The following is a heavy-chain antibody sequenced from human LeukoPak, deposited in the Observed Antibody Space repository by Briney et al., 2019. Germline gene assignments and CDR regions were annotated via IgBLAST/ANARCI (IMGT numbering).Heavy chain of an antibody. CDR2: IYSGGDT. V-gene: IGHV3-53*01. Sequence: GSLRLSCAASGFTISSHYMSWVRQAPGKGLEQVSVIYSGGDTYYADSVKGRFTISRDNSKNTLYLQMNSLRAEDTAVYYCATGGEYYNSGGYCHDHWGQGTLVTVSS. CDR1: GFTISSHY. D-gene: IGHD3-22*01. J-gene: IGHJ4*02. CDR3: ATGGEYYNSGGYCHDH.